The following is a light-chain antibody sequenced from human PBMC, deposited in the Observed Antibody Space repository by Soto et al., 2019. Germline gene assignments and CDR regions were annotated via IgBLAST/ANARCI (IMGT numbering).Light chain of an antibody. CDR1: SSDVGGYNY. J-gene: IGLJ3*02. V-gene: IGLV2-14*01. CDR3: TSYTTSSLWV. Sequence: QSVLTRPASVSGSPGQSITISCTGTSSDVGGYNYVSWFQHHPGKAPKLMIYEVSNRPSGVSNRFSGSKSGNTASLTISGLQAEDEADYYCTSYTTSSLWVFGGGTQLTVL. CDR2: EVS.